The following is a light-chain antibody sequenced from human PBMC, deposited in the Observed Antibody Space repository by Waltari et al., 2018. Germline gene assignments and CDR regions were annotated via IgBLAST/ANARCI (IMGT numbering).Light chain of an antibody. CDR2: EGS. CDR1: ISAIGNYNL. Sequence: QSALTQSASVSGSPGQSITIFCSGSISAIGNYNLFSWYQQHPGKAPKLLIYEGSKRPSGVSNRFSGSRSGNTASLKISGLQADDEADYYCCSYAGTYTWVFGGGTKLTVL. J-gene: IGLJ3*02. V-gene: IGLV2-23*01. CDR3: CSYAGTYTWV.